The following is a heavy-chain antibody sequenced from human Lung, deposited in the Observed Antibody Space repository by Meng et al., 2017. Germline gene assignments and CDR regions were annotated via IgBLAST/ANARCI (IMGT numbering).Heavy chain of an antibody. CDR3: ARGPTTMAHDFDY. D-gene: IGHD4-11*01. V-gene: IGHV4-34*01. Sequence: QGPLQQWGAGLWKPSETLSLTCVVSGGTFGDYYWSGIRQPPGKGLEWIGEINHSGSTNYNPSLESRATISVDTSQNNLSLKLSSVTAADSAVYYCARGPTTMAHDFDYWGQGTLVTVSS. J-gene: IGHJ4*02. CDR1: GGTFGDYY. CDR2: INHSGST.